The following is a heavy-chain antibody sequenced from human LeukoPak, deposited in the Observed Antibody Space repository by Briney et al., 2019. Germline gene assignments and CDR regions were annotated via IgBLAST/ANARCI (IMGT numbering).Heavy chain of an antibody. Sequence: PGGSLRLSCAASGFTFSSYAMSWVRQAPGKGLEWVSAISGSGGSTYYADSVKGRFTISRDNSKNTLYLQMNSLRAEDTAVYYCAKSAEPCSSTSCYLDYFDYWGQGTPVTVSS. V-gene: IGHV3-23*01. J-gene: IGHJ4*02. CDR1: GFTFSSYA. CDR3: AKSAEPCSSTSCYLDYFDY. CDR2: ISGSGGST. D-gene: IGHD2-2*01.